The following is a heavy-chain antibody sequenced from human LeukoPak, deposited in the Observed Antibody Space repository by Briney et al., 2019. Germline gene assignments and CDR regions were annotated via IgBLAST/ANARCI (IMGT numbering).Heavy chain of an antibody. CDR2: ISAYNGNR. CDR1: GYTFISYG. D-gene: IGHD3-22*01. CDR3: ARTPIVVVITTFIGAFDI. J-gene: IGHJ3*02. Sequence: ASVKVSCKASGYTFISYGISWVRQAPGQGLEWMGWISAYNGNRNYAQKLQGRVTMTTDTSTSTAYMELRSLRSDDTAVYYCARTPIVVVITTFIGAFDIWGQGTVVTVSS. V-gene: IGHV1-18*01.